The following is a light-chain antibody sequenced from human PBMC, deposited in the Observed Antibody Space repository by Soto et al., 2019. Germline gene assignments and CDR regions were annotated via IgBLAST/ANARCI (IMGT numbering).Light chain of an antibody. CDR3: QQYYSTPYT. CDR2: WAS. CDR1: QSVLYSSNNKNY. V-gene: IGKV4-1*01. J-gene: IGKJ2*01. Sequence: DIVMTQSPDSLAVSLGERATINCKSSQSVLYSSNNKNYLAWYQQNPVQPPKLLIYWASTRESGVPDRFSGSGSGTDFTLTIRSLQAEDVAVYYCQQYYSTPYTFGQGTKLEIK.